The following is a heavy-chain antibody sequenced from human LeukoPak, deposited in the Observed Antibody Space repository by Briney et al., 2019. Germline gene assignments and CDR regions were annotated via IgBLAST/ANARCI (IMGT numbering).Heavy chain of an antibody. CDR2: INEDGSEK. D-gene: IGHD3-10*01. V-gene: IGHV3-7*01. Sequence: ETLSLTCAVYGGSFSGYYWSWIRQPPGKGLEWVANINEDGSEKYYVGSVEGRFTISRDNAKNSVFLQMNSLRADDTAMYYCATSSYSCSSSWGQGTLVTVSS. CDR3: ATSSYSCSSS. CDR1: GGSFSGYY. J-gene: IGHJ5*02.